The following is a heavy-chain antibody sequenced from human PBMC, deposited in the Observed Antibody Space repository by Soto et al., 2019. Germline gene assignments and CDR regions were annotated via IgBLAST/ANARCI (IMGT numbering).Heavy chain of an antibody. J-gene: IGHJ6*02. CDR1: GGGNLRDYR. V-gene: IGHV1-69*13. Sequence: GASVKVSCKASGGGNLRDYRTTWVRRAPGQGLEWMGGIIPKFGSANYAQKFQGRVTITADESTSTAYMELSSLRSEDTAVYYCATVQGSQYYYGMDVWGQGTTVTVSS. CDR2: IIPKFGSA. D-gene: IGHD6-6*01. CDR3: ATVQGSQYYYGMDV.